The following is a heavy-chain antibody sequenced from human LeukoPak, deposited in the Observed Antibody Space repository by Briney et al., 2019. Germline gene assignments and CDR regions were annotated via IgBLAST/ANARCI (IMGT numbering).Heavy chain of an antibody. CDR2: IKSKTDGGTT. D-gene: IGHD4-17*01. CDR1: GFTFSNAW. Sequence: GGSLRLSCAASGFTFSNAWMSWVRQAPGKGLEWVGRIKSKTDGGTTDYAAPVKGRFTISRDDSKNTLYLQMDSLKTEDTAVYYCTTAYGDYFPDYWGQGTLVTVSS. J-gene: IGHJ4*02. CDR3: TTAYGDYFPDY. V-gene: IGHV3-15*01.